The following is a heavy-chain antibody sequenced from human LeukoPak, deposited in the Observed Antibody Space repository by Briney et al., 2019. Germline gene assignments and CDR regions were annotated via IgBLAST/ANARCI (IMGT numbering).Heavy chain of an antibody. V-gene: IGHV4-39*07. CDR2: INHSGST. Sequence: SETLSLTCTVSGGSISSTSYYWGWIRQPPGKGLEWIGEINHSGSTNYNPSLKSRVTISVDTSKNQFSLKLSSVTAADTAVYYCARGKRGYSSSWYDYWGQGTLVTVSS. CDR3: ARGKRGYSSSWYDY. D-gene: IGHD6-13*01. CDR1: GGSISSTSYY. J-gene: IGHJ4*02.